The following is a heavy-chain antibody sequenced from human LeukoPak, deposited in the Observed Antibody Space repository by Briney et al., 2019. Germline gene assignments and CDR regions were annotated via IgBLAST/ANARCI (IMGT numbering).Heavy chain of an antibody. CDR2: ITSSATT. Sequence: GGSLRLSCAASGFTFSDYYMTWIRQAPGKGLEWVSYITSSATTYYADSVKGRFTISRDNAKNSLYLQMNSLRAEDTAVYYCARARGIVGTTSYYFDYWGQGTLVTVSS. CDR3: ARARGIVGTTSYYFDY. J-gene: IGHJ4*02. D-gene: IGHD1-26*01. CDR1: GFTFSDYY. V-gene: IGHV3-11*04.